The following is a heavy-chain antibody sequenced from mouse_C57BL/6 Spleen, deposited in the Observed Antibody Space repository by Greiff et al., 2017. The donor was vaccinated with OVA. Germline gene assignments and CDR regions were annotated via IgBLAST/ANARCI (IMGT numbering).Heavy chain of an antibody. D-gene: IGHD2-2*01. CDR3: ARRGYDAHYFDY. CDR1: GYTFTSYW. Sequence: QVQLQQPGAELVKPGASVKLSCKASGYTFTSYWMQWVKQRPGQGLEWIGEIDPSDGYTNYNQKFQGKATLTVDTSSSTAYMQLSSLTSEDSAVYYCARRGYDAHYFDYWGQGTTLTVSS. V-gene: IGHV1-50*01. J-gene: IGHJ2*01. CDR2: IDPSDGYT.